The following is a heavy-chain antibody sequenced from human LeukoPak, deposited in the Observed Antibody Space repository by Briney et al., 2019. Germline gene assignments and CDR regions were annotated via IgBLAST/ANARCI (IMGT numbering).Heavy chain of an antibody. V-gene: IGHV3-33*05. J-gene: IGHJ4*02. D-gene: IGHD2-2*01. CDR2: LSYDGTKK. CDR3: ARDMGTYCSGTTCYAGHFDY. Sequence: GGSLRLSCAASEFTFSDCGFRWVRQAPGKGLEWVPFLSYDGTKKYFADSVKGRFTITRDNSKNTLFLQMNSLRAEDTAVYYCARDMGTYCSGTTCYAGHFDYWGQGTLVTVSS. CDR1: EFTFSDCG.